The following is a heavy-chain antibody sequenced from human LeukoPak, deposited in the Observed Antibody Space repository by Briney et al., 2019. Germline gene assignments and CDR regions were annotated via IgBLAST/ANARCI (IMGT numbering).Heavy chain of an antibody. CDR3: AKDRGQSIAVAALFDY. Sequence: GGSLRLSCAASGFTFDDYGMSWVRQAPGKGLEWVSGINWNGGSTGYADSVKGRFTISRDNAKNSLYLQMNSLRAEDTALYYCAKDRGQSIAVAALFDYWGQGTLVTVSS. CDR2: INWNGGST. CDR1: GFTFDDYG. D-gene: IGHD6-19*01. V-gene: IGHV3-20*04. J-gene: IGHJ4*02.